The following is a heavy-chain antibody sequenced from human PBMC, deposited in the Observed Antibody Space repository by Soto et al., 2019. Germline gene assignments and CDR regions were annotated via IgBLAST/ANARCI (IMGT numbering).Heavy chain of an antibody. Sequence: QVQLVESGGGVVQPGRSLRLSCAASGFTFSSYSMHWVRQAPGKGLEWVAVISYDGSNKYYADSVKGRFTISRDNSKNTLYLQMNSLRAEDTAVYYCATHIVVVVAATHSVDYWGQGTLVTVSS. CDR1: GFTFSSYS. D-gene: IGHD2-15*01. J-gene: IGHJ4*02. CDR3: ATHIVVVVAATHSVDY. V-gene: IGHV3-30*03. CDR2: ISYDGSNK.